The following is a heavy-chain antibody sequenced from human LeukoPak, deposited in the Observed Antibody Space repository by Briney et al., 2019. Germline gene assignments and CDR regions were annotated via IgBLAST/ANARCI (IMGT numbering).Heavy chain of an antibody. CDR3: AKVTEYCTGSSCYTGDY. D-gene: IGHD2-15*01. V-gene: IGHV3-23*01. CDR2: ISFSGSLT. CDR1: GFPLRHYA. J-gene: IGHJ4*02. Sequence: PGGSLRLSCLASGFPLRHYAMNWVRQAPGKGPEWVSAISFSGSLTYYADSVKGRFTISRDNSKNTLYLQMNSLRAEDTAVYYCAKVTEYCTGSSCYTGDYWGQGTLVTVSS.